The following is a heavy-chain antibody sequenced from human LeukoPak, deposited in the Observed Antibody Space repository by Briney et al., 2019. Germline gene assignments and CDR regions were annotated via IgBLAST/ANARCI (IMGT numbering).Heavy chain of an antibody. V-gene: IGHV1-2*02. CDR1: GYTFTGYY. CDR2: INPNSGGT. D-gene: IGHD2-2*01. CDR3: ARAPRGYCSSTSCPDY. J-gene: IGHJ4*02. Sequence: SVKVSCKASGYTFTGYYMHWVRQAPGQGREWMGWINPNSGGTNYAQKFQGRVTMTRNTSISTAYMELSRLRSDDTAVYYCARAPRGYCSSTSCPDYWGQGTLVTVSS.